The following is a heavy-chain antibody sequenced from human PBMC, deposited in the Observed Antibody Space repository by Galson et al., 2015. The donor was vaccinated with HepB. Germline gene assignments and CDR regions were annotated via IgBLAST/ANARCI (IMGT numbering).Heavy chain of an antibody. J-gene: IGHJ4*02. D-gene: IGHD3-22*01. V-gene: IGHV4-30-2*01. CDR2: IYHIGST. Sequence: TLSLTCAVSGGSISSGGYSWTWVRQPPGKGLEWIGYIYHIGSTYYNPSLKSRVTISLDRSKNQFSLKLSSVTAADTAVYYCASHYYDSSREWRMDYWGQGTLVTVSS. CDR1: GGSISSGGYS. CDR3: ASHYYDSSREWRMDY.